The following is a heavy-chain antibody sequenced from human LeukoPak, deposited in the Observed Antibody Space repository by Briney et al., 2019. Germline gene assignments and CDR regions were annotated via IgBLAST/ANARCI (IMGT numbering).Heavy chain of an antibody. J-gene: IGHJ4*02. CDR2: MNPNSGNT. D-gene: IGHD6-19*01. CDR1: GYSFTSYD. CDR3: ARGGAVAATSGYYFDY. V-gene: IGHV1-8*01. Sequence: ASVKVYCKASGYSFTSYDINWVRQATGQGLEWMGWMNPNSGNTGYAQKFQGRVTMTRNTSISTAYMELSSLRSEDTAVYYCARGGAVAATSGYYFDYWGQGTLVTVSS.